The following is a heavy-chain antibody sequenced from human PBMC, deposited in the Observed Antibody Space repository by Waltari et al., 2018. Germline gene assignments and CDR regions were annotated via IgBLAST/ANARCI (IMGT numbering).Heavy chain of an antibody. J-gene: IGHJ5*02. CDR1: GGSISSSSYY. V-gene: IGHV4-39*07. CDR2: IYYSGST. Sequence: QLQLQESGPGLVKPSETLSLTCTVSGGSISSSSYYWGWIRQPPGKGLEWIGSIYYSGSTYYNPSLKSRVTISVDTSKNQFSLKLSSVTAADTAVYYCARDRGYDYNWFDPWGQGTLVTVSS. CDR3: ARDRGYDYNWFDP. D-gene: IGHD5-12*01.